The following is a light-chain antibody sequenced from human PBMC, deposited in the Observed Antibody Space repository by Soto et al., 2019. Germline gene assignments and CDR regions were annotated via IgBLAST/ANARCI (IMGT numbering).Light chain of an antibody. Sequence: QSALTQPRSVSGSPGQSVTISCTGTSSDVGGYNYVSWYQQHPAKAPKLMIYDVSERPSGVPDRFSGSKSGNTASLTISGLQAEDEADYYCCSYAGSYTLVFGTGTKLTVL. CDR2: DVS. J-gene: IGLJ1*01. CDR1: SSDVGGYNY. CDR3: CSYAGSYTLV. V-gene: IGLV2-11*01.